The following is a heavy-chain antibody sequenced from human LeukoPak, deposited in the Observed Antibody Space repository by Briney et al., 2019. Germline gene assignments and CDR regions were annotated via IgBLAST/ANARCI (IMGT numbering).Heavy chain of an antibody. J-gene: IGHJ5*02. Sequence: GGSLRLSCAASGFIFSNYAMNWVRQAPGKGLEWVSSLSASGDDPSYADSVKGRFTISRDNSRNTLYLQMNNLRAEDTAVYYCAKQFVDIWGQGTLVTVSS. V-gene: IGHV3-23*01. CDR3: AKQFVDI. CDR2: LSASGDDP. CDR1: GFIFSNYA. D-gene: IGHD5-24*01.